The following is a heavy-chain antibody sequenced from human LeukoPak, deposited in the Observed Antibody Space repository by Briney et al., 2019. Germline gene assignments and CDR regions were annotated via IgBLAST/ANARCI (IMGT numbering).Heavy chain of an antibody. Sequence: GGSLRLSCAAFGFTFSSYRMHWVRQAPGKGLVWVSRIRSDGSDARYAESVKGRFTIYRDNAKNTLYLQMNSLRDEDTAVYYCARDWFHAIDYWGQGTLVTVSS. CDR2: IRSDGSDA. J-gene: IGHJ4*02. CDR3: ARDWFHAIDY. V-gene: IGHV3-74*01. CDR1: GFTFSSYR. D-gene: IGHD2/OR15-2a*01.